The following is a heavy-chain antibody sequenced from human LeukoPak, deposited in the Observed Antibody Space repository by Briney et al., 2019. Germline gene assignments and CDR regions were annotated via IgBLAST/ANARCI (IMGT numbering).Heavy chain of an antibody. CDR3: ARGNYYGSGSSYLFDY. V-gene: IGHV4-34*01. CDR1: GGSFSGYY. D-gene: IGHD3-10*01. J-gene: IGHJ4*02. Sequence: SETLSLTCAVYGGSFSGYYWSWIRQPPGKGLEWIGEINHSGSTNYNPSLKSRVTISVDTSKNQFSLKLSSVTAADTAVYYCARGNYYGSGSSYLFDYWGQGTLVTVSS. CDR2: INHSGST.